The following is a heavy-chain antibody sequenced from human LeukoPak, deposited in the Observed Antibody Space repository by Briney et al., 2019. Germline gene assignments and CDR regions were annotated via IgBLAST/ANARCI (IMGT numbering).Heavy chain of an antibody. CDR3: ASTLRAQEWDLGAFDI. Sequence: SETLSLTCTVSGGSISSYHWSWIRQPPGKGLEWIGYMYYSGSTNYNPSLKSRVTVLVDTSRNQFSLKLSSVTAADTAMYYCASTLRAQEWDLGAFDIWGQGTMVTVSS. CDR2: MYYSGST. D-gene: IGHD1-26*01. V-gene: IGHV4-59*01. J-gene: IGHJ3*02. CDR1: GGSISSYH.